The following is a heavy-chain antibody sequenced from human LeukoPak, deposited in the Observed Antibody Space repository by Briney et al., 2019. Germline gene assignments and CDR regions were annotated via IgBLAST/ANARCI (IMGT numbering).Heavy chain of an antibody. CDR2: INSDGNST. CDR3: AREQIITGTTAPGYFDY. D-gene: IGHD1-20*01. Sequence: PGGSLRLSCAASGFTFSSYWMHWVRQAPGKGLVWVSRINSDGNSTNYADSVKGRFTISRDNSKNTLYLQMNSLRAEDTAVYYCAREQIITGTTAPGYFDYWGQGTLVTVS. J-gene: IGHJ4*02. V-gene: IGHV3-74*01. CDR1: GFTFSSYW.